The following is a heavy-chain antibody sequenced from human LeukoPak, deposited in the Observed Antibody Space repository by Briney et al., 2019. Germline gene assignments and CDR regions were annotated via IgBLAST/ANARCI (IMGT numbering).Heavy chain of an antibody. Sequence: GGSLRLSCAASGFTFSDYYMSWIRQAPGKGLEWVSYISSSGSTIYYADSVKGRFTISRDNAKNSLYLQMNSLRDEDTAVYYCAREHTVAATGTHWFAPWGQGTLVTVSS. CDR1: GFTFSDYY. D-gene: IGHD6-13*01. CDR2: ISSSGSTI. V-gene: IGHV3-11*04. CDR3: AREHTVAATGTHWFAP. J-gene: IGHJ5*02.